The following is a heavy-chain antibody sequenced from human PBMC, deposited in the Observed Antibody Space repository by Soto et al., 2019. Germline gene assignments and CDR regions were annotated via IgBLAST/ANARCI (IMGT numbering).Heavy chain of an antibody. CDR3: ASIMRQQLDKLRFDY. D-gene: IGHD6-13*01. V-gene: IGHV4-31*03. J-gene: IGHJ4*02. CDR1: GGSISSGGYY. Sequence: QVQLQESGPGLVKPSQTLSLTCTVSGGSISSGGYYWSWIRQHPGKGLEWIGYIYYSGSTYYNPSLKSRVTISVDTSKNQFSLKLSAVTAADTAVYYCASIMRQQLDKLRFDYWGQGTLVTVSS. CDR2: IYYSGST.